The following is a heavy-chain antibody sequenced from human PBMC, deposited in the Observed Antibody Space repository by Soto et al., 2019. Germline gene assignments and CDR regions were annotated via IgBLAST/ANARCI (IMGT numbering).Heavy chain of an antibody. Sequence: QVPLVQSGAEVKKPGASVKVSCKASGYTFTSYGISWVRQAPGQGLEWMGWISAYNGNTNYAQKLQGRVTMTTDTSTSTAYMELRSLRSDDTAVYYCARDGSKGQWLVWHYFDYWGQGTLVTVSS. V-gene: IGHV1-18*01. J-gene: IGHJ4*02. CDR2: ISAYNGNT. CDR3: ARDGSKGQWLVWHYFDY. CDR1: GYTFTSYG. D-gene: IGHD6-19*01.